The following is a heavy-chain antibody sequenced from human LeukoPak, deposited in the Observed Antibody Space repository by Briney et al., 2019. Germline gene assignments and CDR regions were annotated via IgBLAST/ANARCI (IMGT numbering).Heavy chain of an antibody. CDR1: GGTFSSYA. V-gene: IGHV1-69*05. CDR2: IIPIFGTA. J-gene: IGHJ4*02. CDR3: ARGSYYDSSGFDY. D-gene: IGHD3-22*01. Sequence: ASVKVSCKASGGTFSSYAISWVRQAPGQGLEWMGGIIPIFGTANYAQKFQGRVTMTRNTSISTAYMELSSLRSEDTAVYYCARGSYYDSSGFDYWGQGTLVTVSS.